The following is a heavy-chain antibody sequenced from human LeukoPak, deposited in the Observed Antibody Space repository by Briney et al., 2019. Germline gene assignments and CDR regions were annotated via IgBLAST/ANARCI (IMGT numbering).Heavy chain of an antibody. D-gene: IGHD4-17*01. CDR2: IIPIFGTA. Sequence: WASVKVSCKASGGTFSSYAISWVRQAPGQGLEWMGRIIPIFGTANHAQKFQGRVTITTDESTSTAYMELSSLRSEDTAVYYCARDPPSTVTTGDYWGQGTLVTVSS. CDR1: GGTFSSYA. J-gene: IGHJ4*02. V-gene: IGHV1-69*05. CDR3: ARDPPSTVTTGDY.